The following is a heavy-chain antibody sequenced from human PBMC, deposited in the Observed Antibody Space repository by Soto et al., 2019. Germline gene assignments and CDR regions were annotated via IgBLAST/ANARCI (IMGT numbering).Heavy chain of an antibody. D-gene: IGHD3-16*01. CDR2: ISAYNGNT. V-gene: IGHV1-18*01. J-gene: IGHJ4*02. CDR3: AREMAGLGGEYDY. CDR1: GYTFTSYG. Sequence: ASVKVSCKASGYTFTSYGISWVRQAPGQGLEWMGWISAYNGNTNYAQKVQGRITLTTDTSTSTAYIELRSLRSDDTAVYYCAREMAGLGGEYDYWGQGTLVTVSS.